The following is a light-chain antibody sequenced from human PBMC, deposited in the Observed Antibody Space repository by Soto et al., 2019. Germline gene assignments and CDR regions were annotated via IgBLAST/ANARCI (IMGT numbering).Light chain of an antibody. CDR3: SSYTTSSTYV. V-gene: IGLV2-14*01. Sequence: ALTQPASVSGSPGQPITISCTATSSDVGTYNYVSWYQQHPGKVPKLIIYEVTKRPSGVSNRFSGSKSGNTASLTISGLQAEDEADYYCSSYTTSSTYVFGSGTKVTVL. J-gene: IGLJ1*01. CDR1: SSDVGTYNY. CDR2: EVT.